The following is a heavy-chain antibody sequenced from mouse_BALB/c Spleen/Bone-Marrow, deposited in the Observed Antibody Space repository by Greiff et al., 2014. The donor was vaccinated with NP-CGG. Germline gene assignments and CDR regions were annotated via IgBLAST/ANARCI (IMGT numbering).Heavy chain of an antibody. CDR3: AKQYGNYDWYFDV. CDR1: GFSLNDYG. Sequence: VQLQESGPGLVAPSQSLSITCTVSGFSLNDYGVSWIRQPPGKGLEWLGVIWGGGSTYYNSAPKSRLSISNDNSKSQVFLKMNSLQTDDTAMYYCAKQYGNYDWYFDVWGAGTTVSVSS. CDR2: IWGGGST. J-gene: IGHJ1*01. V-gene: IGHV2-6-5*01. D-gene: IGHD2-1*01.